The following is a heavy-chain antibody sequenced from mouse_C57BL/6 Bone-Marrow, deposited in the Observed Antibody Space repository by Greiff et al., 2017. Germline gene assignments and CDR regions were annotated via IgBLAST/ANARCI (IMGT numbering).Heavy chain of an antibody. CDR2: INPNNGGT. V-gene: IGHV1-18*01. CDR1: GYTFTDYN. J-gene: IGHJ3*01. CDR3: ARARGLDWFAY. Sequence: VQLQQSGPELVKPGASVKIPCKASGYTFTDYNMDWVKQSHGKSLEWIGDINPNNGGTIYNQKFKGKATLTVDKSSSTAYMELRSLTSEDTAVYYCARARGLDWFAYWGQGTLVTVSA.